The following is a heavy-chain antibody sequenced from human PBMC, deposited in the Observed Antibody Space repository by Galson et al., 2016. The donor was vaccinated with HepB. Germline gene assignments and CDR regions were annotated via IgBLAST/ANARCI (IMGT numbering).Heavy chain of an antibody. CDR3: ARARPLRARNSMDV. CDR1: GFTFSRYG. J-gene: IGHJ6*02. CDR2: IWHDGNNK. D-gene: IGHD3-10*01. V-gene: IGHV3-33*01. Sequence: SLRLSCAASGFTFSRYGMHWVRQAPGKGLEWVAVIWHDGNNKYSAYSVKGRFTIARDNSQSTLYLPMNSLRAEDTALYYCARARPLRARNSMDVWGQGTTVTVSS.